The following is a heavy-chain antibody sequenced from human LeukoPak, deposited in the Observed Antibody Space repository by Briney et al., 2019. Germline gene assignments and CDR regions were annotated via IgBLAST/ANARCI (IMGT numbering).Heavy chain of an antibody. J-gene: IGHJ6*03. Sequence: SETLSLTCTVSGGSISSSSYYWGWIRQPPGKGLEWIGYIDHSGSTNYSPSLQSRVTISIDTSKNQFSLKLNSVTAADTAVYYCAREYFSANYFFYYMDVWGTGTTVTVSS. V-gene: IGHV4-61*01. CDR2: IDHSGST. CDR1: GGSISSSSYY. CDR3: AREYFSANYFFYYMDV. D-gene: IGHD3-3*01.